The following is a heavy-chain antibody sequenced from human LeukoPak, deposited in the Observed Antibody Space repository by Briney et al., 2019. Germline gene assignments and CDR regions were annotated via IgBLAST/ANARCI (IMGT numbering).Heavy chain of an antibody. J-gene: IGHJ4*02. V-gene: IGHV4-59*04. Sequence: MPSETLSLTCTVSSGSISSYSWSWIRQPPGKGLEWMGYIYHSGSTYYNPSLKSRVTMSVDRSKNHFSLKLNSVTAADTAVYYCARGYGTFDFWGQGILVTVSS. CDR3: ARGYGTFDF. CDR1: SGSISSYS. D-gene: IGHD5-18*01. CDR2: IYHSGST.